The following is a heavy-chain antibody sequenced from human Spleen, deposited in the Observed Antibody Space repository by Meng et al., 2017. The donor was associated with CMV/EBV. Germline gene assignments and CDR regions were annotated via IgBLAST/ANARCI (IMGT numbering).Heavy chain of an antibody. Sequence: SCAAYGFTLSAHYLDWVRQAPGKELEWVGRTRNKAQSHTTEYAASVKGRFTISRDDSKNSLYLQMNSLKTEDTAVYFCSRGTFDYWGQGTLVTVSS. CDR3: SRGTFDY. CDR2: TRNKAQSHTT. V-gene: IGHV3-72*01. CDR1: GFTLSAHY. J-gene: IGHJ4*02.